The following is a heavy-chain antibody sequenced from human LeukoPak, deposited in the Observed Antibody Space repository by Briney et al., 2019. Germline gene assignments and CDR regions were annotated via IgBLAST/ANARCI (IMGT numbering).Heavy chain of an antibody. D-gene: IGHD2-2*01. CDR2: IYYSGST. CDR3: ARDDCSSTSCYAH. CDR1: GGSISSYY. J-gene: IGHJ4*02. Sequence: SETLSLTCTVSGGSISSYYWSWIRQPPGKGLEWIGYIYYSGSTNYNPSLKSRVTISVDTSKNQFSLKLSSVTAADTAVYYCARDDCSSTSCYAHWGQGTLVTVSS. V-gene: IGHV4-59*01.